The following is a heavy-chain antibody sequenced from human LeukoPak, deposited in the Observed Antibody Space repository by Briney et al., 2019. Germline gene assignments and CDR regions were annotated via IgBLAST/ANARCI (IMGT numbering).Heavy chain of an antibody. V-gene: IGHV1-8*01. Sequence: ASVKVSCKASGYTFTSYDINWVRQATGQGLEWMGWMNPNSGNTGYAQKFQGRVTMTRNTSISTAYMELRSLRSDDTAVYYCAREAVAGTGIPYYYYYYYGMDVWGQGTTVTVS. CDR3: AREAVAGTGIPYYYYYYYGMDV. CDR2: MNPNSGNT. CDR1: GYTFTSYD. J-gene: IGHJ6*02. D-gene: IGHD6-19*01.